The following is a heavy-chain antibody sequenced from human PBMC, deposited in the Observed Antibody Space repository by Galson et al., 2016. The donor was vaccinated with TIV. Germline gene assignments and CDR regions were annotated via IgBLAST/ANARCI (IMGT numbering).Heavy chain of an antibody. D-gene: IGHD4-17*01. Sequence: SVKVSCKASGYTFTSYDINWVRQATGQGLEWMGWMNPNSGNTGYAQKLRGRVTMTGNTSVRTAYIELSSLRSEDTAVYYWARSGYYGDDWGQGTLVTVSS. CDR1: GYTFTSYD. J-gene: IGHJ4*02. CDR2: MNPNSGNT. V-gene: IGHV1-8*02. CDR3: ARSGYYGDD.